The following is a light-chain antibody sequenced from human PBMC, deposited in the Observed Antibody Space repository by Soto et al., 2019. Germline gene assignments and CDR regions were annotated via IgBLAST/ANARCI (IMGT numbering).Light chain of an antibody. V-gene: IGKV3-15*01. Sequence: EIVMTQSPATLSVSPGERAALSCRASQSVDSNLAWYQQKPGQAPRLLIYGASTRATGIPARFSGSGSGTAFTLTISSLQSEDFAVYYCQQYNNWSLTFGQGTKVDIK. J-gene: IGKJ1*01. CDR1: QSVDSN. CDR3: QQYNNWSLT. CDR2: GAS.